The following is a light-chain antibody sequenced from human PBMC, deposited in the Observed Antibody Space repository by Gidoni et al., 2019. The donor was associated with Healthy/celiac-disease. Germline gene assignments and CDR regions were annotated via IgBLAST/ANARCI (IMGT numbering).Light chain of an antibody. CDR2: QDS. CDR1: KLGDKN. CDR3: QAWDSSTAHVV. J-gene: IGLJ2*01. V-gene: IGLV3-1*01. Sequence: SYALTQPPSVSVPPGQTASIPCSGDKLGDKNASWYPQKPGQSPVLVIYQDSKRPSGIPERFSGSNSGNTATLTISGTQAMDEADYYCQAWDSSTAHVVFGGGTKLTVL.